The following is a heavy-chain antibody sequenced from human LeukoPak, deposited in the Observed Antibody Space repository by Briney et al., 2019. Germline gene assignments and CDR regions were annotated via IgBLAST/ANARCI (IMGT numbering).Heavy chain of an antibody. CDR3: ARGYYYDSSGYYWPRFDY. V-gene: IGHV1-2*02. CDR2: INPNSGGT. Sequence: ASVKVSCKASGYTFTGYYMHWVRQAPGQGLEWMGWINPNSGGTNYAQKFRGRVTVTRDTSISTAYMELSRLRSDDTAVYYCARGYYYDSSGYYWPRFDYWGQGTLVNVSS. D-gene: IGHD3-22*01. J-gene: IGHJ4*02. CDR1: GYTFTGYY.